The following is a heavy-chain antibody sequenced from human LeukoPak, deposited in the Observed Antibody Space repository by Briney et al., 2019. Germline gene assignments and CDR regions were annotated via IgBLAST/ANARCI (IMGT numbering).Heavy chain of an antibody. D-gene: IGHD3-22*01. CDR3: ARGLRDYDSSGYYFGAFDI. V-gene: IGHV4-39*07. Sequence: PSETLSLTCTVSGGSISSSSYYWGWIRQPPGKGLEWIGSIYYSGSTYYNPSLKSRVTISVDTSKNQFSLKLSSVTAADTAVYYCARGLRDYDSSGYYFGAFDIWGQGTMVTVSS. CDR1: GGSISSSSYY. J-gene: IGHJ3*02. CDR2: IYYSGST.